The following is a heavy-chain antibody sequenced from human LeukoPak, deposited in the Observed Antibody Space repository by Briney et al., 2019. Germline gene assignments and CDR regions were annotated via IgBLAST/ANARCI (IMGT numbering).Heavy chain of an antibody. Sequence: PGGSLRLSCAASGFSFSSNGMRWVRRAPGRGLQCVSGITGGGESTFYADSVKGRFTISRDNSKNTRYGRMKSLRVEETAVYYCVKAPCGSASCSRAEYWGKGTQVTVSP. V-gene: IGHV3-23*01. J-gene: IGHJ4*02. D-gene: IGHD2-2*01. CDR3: VKAPCGSASCSRAEY. CDR2: ITGGGEST. CDR1: GFSFSSNG.